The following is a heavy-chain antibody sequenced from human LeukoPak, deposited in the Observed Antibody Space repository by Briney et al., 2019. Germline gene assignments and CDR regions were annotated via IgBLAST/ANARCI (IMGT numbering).Heavy chain of an antibody. D-gene: IGHD1-26*01. Sequence: SETLSLTCTVSGGSISSYYWSWIRQPQGKGLEWIGYIYYSGITNYNPSLKSRVTISVDTSKNQFSLKLSSVTAADTAVYYCARGRRAWAGATYYFDYWGQGTLVTVSS. V-gene: IGHV4-59*01. CDR3: ARGRRAWAGATYYFDY. CDR1: GGSISSYY. CDR2: IYYSGIT. J-gene: IGHJ4*02.